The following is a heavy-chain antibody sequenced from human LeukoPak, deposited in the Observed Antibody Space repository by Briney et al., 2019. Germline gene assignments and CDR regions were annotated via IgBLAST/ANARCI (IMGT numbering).Heavy chain of an antibody. V-gene: IGHV1-46*01. CDR1: GFTFTSYY. CDR3: ARGRRPARGMDV. CDR2: INPSGGST. Sequence: ASVKVSCKASGFTFTSYYIHWVRQAPGQGLEWMGIINPSGGSTSYAQKFQGRVTMTRDTSTSTVYMELSSLRSEDTAVYYCARGRRPARGMDVWGQGTTVTVSS. J-gene: IGHJ6*02.